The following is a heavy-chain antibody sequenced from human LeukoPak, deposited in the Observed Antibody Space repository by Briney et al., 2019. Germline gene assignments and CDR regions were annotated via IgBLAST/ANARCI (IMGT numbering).Heavy chain of an antibody. J-gene: IGHJ4*02. CDR1: GFTFSSYA. D-gene: IGHD4-17*01. Sequence: GGSLRLSCAASGFTFSSYAMSWVRQAPGKGLEWVSAISGNGGSTYYADSVKGRFTISRDNSKNTLYLQINGLRAEDTAVYYCAKEYGDFPFDYWGQGTLVTVSS. CDR3: AKEYGDFPFDY. V-gene: IGHV3-23*01. CDR2: ISGNGGST.